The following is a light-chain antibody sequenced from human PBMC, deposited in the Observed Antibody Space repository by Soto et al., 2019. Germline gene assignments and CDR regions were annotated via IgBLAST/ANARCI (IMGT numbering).Light chain of an antibody. CDR2: GNS. CDR3: QSYDSSLSGLV. Sequence: QPVLTQPPSVSVAPGQRVTISCTGSSSNIGAGYDVHWYQQLPGTAPKLLIHGNSNRPSGVPDRFSGSKSGTSASLAITGLQAEDEADYYCQSYDSSLSGLVFGTGTKLTVL. V-gene: IGLV1-40*01. J-gene: IGLJ1*01. CDR1: SSNIGAGYD.